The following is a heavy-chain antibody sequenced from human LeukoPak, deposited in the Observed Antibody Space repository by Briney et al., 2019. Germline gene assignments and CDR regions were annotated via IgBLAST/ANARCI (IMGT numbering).Heavy chain of an antibody. V-gene: IGHV3-48*04. Sequence: GGSLRLSCAASGFTFSSYSMAWVRQAPGKGLECVAYISTWSSAIDYAGSVNGRFTISRDNAVNSLSLQMNSLRAEDTAIYYCTRGVYDSSTFDNWGQGALVTVSS. CDR2: ISTWSSAI. D-gene: IGHD6-6*01. CDR3: TRGVYDSSTFDN. J-gene: IGHJ4*02. CDR1: GFTFSSYS.